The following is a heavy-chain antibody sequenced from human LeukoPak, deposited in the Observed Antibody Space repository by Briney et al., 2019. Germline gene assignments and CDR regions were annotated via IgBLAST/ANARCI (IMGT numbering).Heavy chain of an antibody. J-gene: IGHJ6*03. Sequence: GGSLRLSCAASGFTFSSYGMHWVRQAPGKGLEWVAFIRYDGSNKYYADSVKGRFTISRGNSKNTLYLQMNSLRAEDTAVYYCAKEGPGQAYYYCMDVWGKGTTVTVSS. CDR1: GFTFSSYG. CDR2: IRYDGSNK. CDR3: AKEGPGQAYYYCMDV. V-gene: IGHV3-30*02.